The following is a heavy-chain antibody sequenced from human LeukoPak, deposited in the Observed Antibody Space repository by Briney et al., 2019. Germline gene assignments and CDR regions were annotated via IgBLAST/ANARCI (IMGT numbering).Heavy chain of an antibody. CDR1: GFTLTELS. D-gene: IGHD5-24*01. J-gene: IGHJ6*02. CDR2: FEPEDGDT. Sequence: ASVKVSCKVSGFTLTELSMHWVRRAPGRGDERRGGFEPEDGDTIYAQKFQGRVTMTEDTSTETAYMELSSLRSEDTAVYYWAAKGRRRWYYYYGMDVWGQGTTVTVSS. CDR3: AAKGRRRWYYYYGMDV. V-gene: IGHV1-24*01.